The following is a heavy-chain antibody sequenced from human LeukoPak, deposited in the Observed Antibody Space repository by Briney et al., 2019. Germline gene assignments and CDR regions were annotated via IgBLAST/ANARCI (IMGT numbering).Heavy chain of an antibody. CDR1: GFTVSSNY. CDR2: IYSGGST. CDR3: ARDRIGDAFDI. D-gene: IGHD3-16*01. J-gene: IGHJ3*02. V-gene: IGHV3-66*02. Sequence: GGSLRLSCAASGFTVSSNYVSWVRQAPGKGLEWVSVIYSGGSTYYADSVKGRFTISRDNSKNTLYLQMNSLRAEDTAVYYCARDRIGDAFDIWGQGTMVTVSS.